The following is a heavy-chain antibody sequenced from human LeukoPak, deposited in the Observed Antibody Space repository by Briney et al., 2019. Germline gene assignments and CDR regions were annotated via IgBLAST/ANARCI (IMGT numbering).Heavy chain of an antibody. Sequence: ASVKVSCKASGYTFTSYYMHWVRQAPGQGLEWMGVINPSGGSTAYAHQFQGRVTMTRDTSTSTVYMEVSSLRSEDTAVYYCARDLVRCSGGSCYPQYYFDYRGQGTLVTVSS. D-gene: IGHD2-15*01. V-gene: IGHV1-46*01. CDR2: INPSGGST. CDR3: ARDLVRCSGGSCYPQYYFDY. J-gene: IGHJ4*02. CDR1: GYTFTSYY.